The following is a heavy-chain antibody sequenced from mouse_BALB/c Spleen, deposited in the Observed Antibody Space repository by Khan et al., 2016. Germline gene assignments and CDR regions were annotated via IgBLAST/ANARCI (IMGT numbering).Heavy chain of an antibody. V-gene: IGHV3-8*02. CDR2: ISYSGST. CDR3: AGYYGHFFDY. J-gene: IGHJ2*01. D-gene: IGHD1-1*02. CDR1: GDSITSGY. Sequence: EVQLQESGPSLVKPSQTLSLTCSVTGDSITSGYWNWIRKFPGHKLEYMGYISYSGSTSYNPSLKSRISIIRATSNTQYYLQLNSVTTEDTAAYYCAGYYGHFFDYWGQGTTLTVSS.